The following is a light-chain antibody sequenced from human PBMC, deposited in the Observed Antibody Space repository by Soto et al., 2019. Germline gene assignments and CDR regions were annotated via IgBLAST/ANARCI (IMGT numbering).Light chain of an antibody. V-gene: IGKV3-15*01. CDR3: QQYNNWPRT. Sequence: EIVLTQSPGTLSLSPGERATLSCTAIHYVYSNVAWFQQRPGQAPRVIIYDATTRATGIPARFSGSGSGTEFTLTISSLQSEDFAVYYCQQYNNWPRTFGQGTKVDIK. J-gene: IGKJ1*01. CDR1: HYVYSN. CDR2: DAT.